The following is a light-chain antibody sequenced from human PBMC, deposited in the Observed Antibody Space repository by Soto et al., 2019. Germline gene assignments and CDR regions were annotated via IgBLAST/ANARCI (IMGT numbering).Light chain of an antibody. CDR1: SGDVGGYNY. V-gene: IGLV2-8*01. J-gene: IGLJ2*01. CDR2: EVY. Sequence: QSALTQPPSVSGSPGQSVTISCTGTSGDVGGYNYVSWYQQHPGKAPKLIIYEVYKRPSGVPGRFSGSKSGNTASLTVSGLQLEDEADYYCISYAGYNKYVIFGGGTKLTVL. CDR3: ISYAGYNKYVI.